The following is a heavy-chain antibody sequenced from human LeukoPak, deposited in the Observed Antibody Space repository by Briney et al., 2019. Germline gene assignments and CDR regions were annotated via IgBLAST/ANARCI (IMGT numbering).Heavy chain of an antibody. CDR2: ISGSGGST. CDR1: GFTFSSYA. J-gene: IGHJ4*02. Sequence: PRGSLRLSCAASGFTFSSYAMSWVRQAPGKGLEWVSAISGSGGSTYYADSVKGRFTISRDNSKNTLYLQMNSLRAEDTAVYYCAKDGSVVAPPGHYFDYWGQGTLVTVSS. CDR3: AKDGSVVAPPGHYFDY. V-gene: IGHV3-23*01. D-gene: IGHD2-15*01.